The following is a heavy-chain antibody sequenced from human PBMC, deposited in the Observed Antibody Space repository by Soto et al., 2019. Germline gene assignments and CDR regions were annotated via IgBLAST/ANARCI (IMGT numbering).Heavy chain of an antibody. CDR1: GFTFSSYS. D-gene: IGHD1-26*01. J-gene: IGHJ3*02. Sequence: GGSLRLSCAASGFTFSSYSMNWVRQAPGKGLEWVSSISSSSSYIYYADSVKGRFTISRDNAKNSLYLQMNSLRAEDTAVYYCARPGASLDKNDAFDIWGQGTMVTVSS. V-gene: IGHV3-21*01. CDR2: ISSSSSYI. CDR3: ARPGASLDKNDAFDI.